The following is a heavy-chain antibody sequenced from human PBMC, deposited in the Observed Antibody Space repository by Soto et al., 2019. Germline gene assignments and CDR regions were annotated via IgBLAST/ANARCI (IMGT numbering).Heavy chain of an antibody. CDR1: GGSFSGYY. Sequence: PSETLSLTGAVYGGSFSGYYWSWIRQPPGKGLEWIGEINHSGSTNYNPSLKSRVTISVDTSKNQFSLKLSSVTAADTAVYYCARDQRLVVVPAAIHHWFDPWGQGTLVTVSS. D-gene: IGHD2-2*02. V-gene: IGHV4-34*01. CDR2: INHSGST. CDR3: ARDQRLVVVPAAIHHWFDP. J-gene: IGHJ5*02.